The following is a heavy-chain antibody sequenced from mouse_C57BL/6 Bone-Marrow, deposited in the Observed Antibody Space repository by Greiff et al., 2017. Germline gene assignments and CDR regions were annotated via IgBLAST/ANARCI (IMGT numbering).Heavy chain of an antibody. CDR1: GYTFTDYN. CDR3: ARRLIYYYGSDAMDY. J-gene: IGHJ4*01. V-gene: IGHV1-18*01. CDR2: INPNNGGT. Sequence: VQLQQSGPELVKPGASVKIPCKASGYTFTDYNMDWVKQSHGKSLEWIGDINPNNGGTIYNQKFKGKATLTVDKSSSTAYMELRSLTSEDTAVYYCARRLIYYYGSDAMDYWGQGTSVTVSS. D-gene: IGHD1-1*01.